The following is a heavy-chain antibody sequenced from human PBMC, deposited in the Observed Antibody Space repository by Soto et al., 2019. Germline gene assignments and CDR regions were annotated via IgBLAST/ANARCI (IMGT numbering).Heavy chain of an antibody. V-gene: IGHV3-74*01. CDR2: INMDGSIT. Sequence: PGGSLRLSCAASGFTFSGDWMHWVRQGAGKGLVWVSRINMDGSITNYADSVKGRFTISRDNAKNTLYLQMNSLRVDDTAVYYCARGPRGLYHHDYWGQGALVTVSS. CDR3: ARGPRGLYHHDY. CDR1: GFTFSGDW. J-gene: IGHJ4*02. D-gene: IGHD2-2*01.